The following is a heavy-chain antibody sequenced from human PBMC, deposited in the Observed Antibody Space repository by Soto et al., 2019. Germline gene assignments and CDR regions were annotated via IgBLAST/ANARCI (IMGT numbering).Heavy chain of an antibody. Sequence: QVQLQESGPGLVKPSQTLSLTCTVSGGSIKNSGYYWSWIRQHPEKGLEWIGYISYSGSTDYAPSLKSRVTMSVDTSKNQFFLNLTSVTAADTAVYYCGRDAVTKRDFYYYCMDVWGRWTTVTVSS. CDR2: ISYSGST. D-gene: IGHD4-4*01. V-gene: IGHV4-31*03. CDR3: GRDAVTKRDFYYYCMDV. J-gene: IGHJ6*01. CDR1: GGSIKNSGYY.